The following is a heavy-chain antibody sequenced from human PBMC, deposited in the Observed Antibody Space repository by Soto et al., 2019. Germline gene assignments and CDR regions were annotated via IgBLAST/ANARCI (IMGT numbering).Heavy chain of an antibody. CDR2: ISYDGSNK. D-gene: IGHD6-19*01. CDR3: AKMYSSGWYGYFDY. Sequence: QVQLVESGGGVVQPGRSLRLSCAASGFTFSSYAMHWVRQAPGKGLEWVAVISYDGSNKYYADSVKGRFTISRDNSKNTLYLQMNSLRAEDTAVYYRAKMYSSGWYGYFDYWGQGTLVTVSS. V-gene: IGHV3-30-3*02. J-gene: IGHJ4*02. CDR1: GFTFSSYA.